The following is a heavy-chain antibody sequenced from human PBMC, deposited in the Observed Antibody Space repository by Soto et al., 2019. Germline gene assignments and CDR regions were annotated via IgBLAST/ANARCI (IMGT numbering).Heavy chain of an antibody. CDR3: AKNWNWGSLVH. Sequence: ETLSLTCTVSGDSISTDYWSWIRQSPGKGLEWIGFIYYGGSTNYNPSLKSRVTISVDTPKNQFSLKLSSVTAADTAVYYCAKNWNWGSLVHWGQGTLVTVS. CDR2: IYYGGST. J-gene: IGHJ4*02. V-gene: IGHV4-59*08. CDR1: GDSISTDY. D-gene: IGHD7-27*01.